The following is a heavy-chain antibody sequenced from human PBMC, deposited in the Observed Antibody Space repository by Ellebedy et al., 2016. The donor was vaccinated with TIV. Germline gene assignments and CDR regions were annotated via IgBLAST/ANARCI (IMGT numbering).Heavy chain of an antibody. CDR2: INPNSGGT. D-gene: IGHD3-22*01. CDR3: ARIPRSSGYYYKGMYFDY. CDR1: GYTFTSYG. Sequence: ASVKVSXXASGYTFTSYGISWVRQAPGQGLEWMGWINPNSGGTNYAQKFQGRVTMTRDTSISTAYMELSRLRSDDTAVYYCARIPRSSGYYYKGMYFDYWGQGTLVTVSS. J-gene: IGHJ4*02. V-gene: IGHV1-2*02.